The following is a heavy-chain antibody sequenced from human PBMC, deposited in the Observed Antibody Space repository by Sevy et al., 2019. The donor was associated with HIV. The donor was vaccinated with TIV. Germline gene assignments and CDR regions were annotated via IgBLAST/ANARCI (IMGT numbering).Heavy chain of an antibody. D-gene: IGHD3-9*01. CDR1: GGSISSGDYY. Sequence: SETLSLTCTVSGGSISSGDYYWSWIRQPPGKGLEWIGYIYYSGSTYYNPSLKSRVTISVDTSKNQFSLKLSSVTAADTAVYYCAGEASAYYDILTRYYFDYWGQGTLVTVSS. CDR3: AGEASAYYDILTRYYFDY. V-gene: IGHV4-30-4*01. CDR2: IYYSGST. J-gene: IGHJ4*02.